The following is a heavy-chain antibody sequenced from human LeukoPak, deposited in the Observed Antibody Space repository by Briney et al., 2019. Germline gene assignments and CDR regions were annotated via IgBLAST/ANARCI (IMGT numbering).Heavy chain of an antibody. D-gene: IGHD1-1*01. V-gene: IGHV4-39*07. Sequence: WEALSLTCTVSGGSISSGSYYWSWIRQPAGKGLEWIGSVSYRGDTYYNPSLQSRVTISVDTPKNQFSLRLNSVTAADTALYYCARDSLRIQSGTTPWGQGTLVTVSS. J-gene: IGHJ5*02. CDR1: GGSISSGSYY. CDR3: ARDSLRIQSGTTP. CDR2: VSYRGDT.